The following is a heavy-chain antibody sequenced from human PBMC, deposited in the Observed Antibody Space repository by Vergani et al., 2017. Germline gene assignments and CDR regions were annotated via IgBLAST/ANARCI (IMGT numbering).Heavy chain of an antibody. CDR2: INPNSGGT. Sequence: QVQLVQSGAEVKKPGASVKVSCKASGYTFTGYYMHWVRQAPGQGLEWMGWINPNSGGTNYAQKFQGRVTMTRDTSISTAYMELSSLRSEDTAVYYCARGGYCSGGSCYSGDYGPDYWGQGTLVTVSS. J-gene: IGHJ4*02. V-gene: IGHV1-2*02. CDR1: GYTFTGYY. D-gene: IGHD2-15*01. CDR3: ARGGYCSGGSCYSGDYGPDY.